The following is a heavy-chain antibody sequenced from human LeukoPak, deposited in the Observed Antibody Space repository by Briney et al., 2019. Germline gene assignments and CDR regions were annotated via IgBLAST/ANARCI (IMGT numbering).Heavy chain of an antibody. CDR2: INHSGSA. J-gene: IGHJ5*02. CDR1: GGSFSGYY. CDR3: ARGGPRTFHWFDP. V-gene: IGHV4-34*01. D-gene: IGHD3-16*01. Sequence: SETLSLTCAVSGGSFSGYYWTWIRQPPGKGLEWIGEINHSGSANYNPSLKSRVTISLDTSKNQFSLKLSSVTAADTAVYYCARGGPRTFHWFDPWGQGTLVTVSS.